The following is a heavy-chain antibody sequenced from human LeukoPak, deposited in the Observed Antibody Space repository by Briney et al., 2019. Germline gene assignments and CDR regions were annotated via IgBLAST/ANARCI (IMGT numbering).Heavy chain of an antibody. CDR1: GGSISSYY. V-gene: IGHV4-59*01. CDR3: ARDAYYYDSNGSRHAFDI. D-gene: IGHD3-22*01. J-gene: IGHJ3*02. Sequence: SETLSLTCTVSGGSISSYYWSWIRQPPGKGLEWIGYIYYSGSTNYNPSLKSRVTISVDTSKNQLSLKLSSVTAADTAVYYCARDAYYYDSNGSRHAFDIWGQGTMVTVSS. CDR2: IYYSGST.